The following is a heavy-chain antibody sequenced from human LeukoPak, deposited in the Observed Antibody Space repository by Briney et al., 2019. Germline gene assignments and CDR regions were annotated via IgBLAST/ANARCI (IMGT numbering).Heavy chain of an antibody. CDR1: GFTFSSSS. CDR2: ISSTSTTI. D-gene: IGHD3-16*02. V-gene: IGHV3-48*04. CDR3: AREGAELGGSYRWYGIY. Sequence: GGSLRLSCAASGFTFSSSSMNWVRQAPGKGLEWISYISSTSTTIYYADSVKGRFTISRDNAKNSLYLQMNSLRAEDTAVYYCAREGAELGGSYRWYGIYWGQGTLVTVSS. J-gene: IGHJ4*02.